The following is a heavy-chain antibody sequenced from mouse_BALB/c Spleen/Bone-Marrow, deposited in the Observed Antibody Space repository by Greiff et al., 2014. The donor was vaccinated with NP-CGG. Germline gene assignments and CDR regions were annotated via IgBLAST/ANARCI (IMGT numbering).Heavy chain of an antibody. Sequence: DVKLQESGPELVKPGASVKISCKASGYSFTGCTMNWVKQSHGKNLEWIGLINPYNGGTSYNQKFKGKATLTVDKSSSTAYMELLSLTSEDSAVYYCARWDYYGYAMDYWGQGTSVTVSS. CDR3: ARWDYYGYAMDY. J-gene: IGHJ4*01. V-gene: IGHV1-18*01. CDR2: INPYNGGT. CDR1: GYSFTGCT. D-gene: IGHD1-1*01.